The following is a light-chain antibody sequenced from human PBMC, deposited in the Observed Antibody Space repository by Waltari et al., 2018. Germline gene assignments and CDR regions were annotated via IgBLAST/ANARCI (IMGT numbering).Light chain of an antibody. V-gene: IGLV3-19*01. Sequence: SSELTQDPAVSVALGQTVRITCQGDSLTTYAANWYQQRPGQAPILVIFSVDDRPSGFPDRFSGSSSGDTASCTITGAQAEDEADYYCNSRDPTTNAVVFGGGTRLTVL. J-gene: IGLJ2*01. CDR3: NSRDPTTNAVV. CDR1: SLTTYA. CDR2: SVD.